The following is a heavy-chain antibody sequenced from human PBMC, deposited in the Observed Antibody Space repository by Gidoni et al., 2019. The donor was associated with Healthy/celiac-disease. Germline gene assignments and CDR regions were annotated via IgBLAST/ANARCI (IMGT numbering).Heavy chain of an antibody. CDR2: IYYSGST. V-gene: IGHV4-59*01. CDR1: GGSISSYY. D-gene: IGHD2-2*01. CDR3: ARGGVNCSSTSCYDWFDP. Sequence: QVQLEESGSGLVKPSETLSLTCTVSGGSISSYYWSWIRQPTAKVLEWIGYIYYSGSTNYNPSLKSRVTISVDASKNQFSLKLSSVTAADTAVYYCARGGVNCSSTSCYDWFDPWGQGTLVTVSS. J-gene: IGHJ5*02.